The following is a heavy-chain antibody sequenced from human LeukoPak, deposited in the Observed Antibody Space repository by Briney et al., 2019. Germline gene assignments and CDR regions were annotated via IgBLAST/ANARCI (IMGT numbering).Heavy chain of an antibody. Sequence: GSLRLSCAASGFTFVNYWMSWVRQAPGKGLEWVANIKEDGSEKFYADSVKGRFTITRDNAKNALYLQMSNLRAEDTAVFFCARVGYYDTNGFFFDYWGQGSLVTVSS. J-gene: IGHJ4*02. CDR3: ARVGYYDTNGFFFDY. V-gene: IGHV3-7*01. D-gene: IGHD3-22*01. CDR2: IKEDGSEK. CDR1: GFTFVNYW.